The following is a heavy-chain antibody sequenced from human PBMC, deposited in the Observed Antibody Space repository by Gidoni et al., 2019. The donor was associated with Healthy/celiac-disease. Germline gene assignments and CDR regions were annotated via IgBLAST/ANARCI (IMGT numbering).Heavy chain of an antibody. CDR2: INHSGST. Sequence: QVQLQQWVAGLLKPSETLSLTCAVYGVSCSGYYWSGIRQPPGKGLEWIGEINHSGSTTYNPSLQSRVTISVYTSKNQFSLKLSSVTAADTAVYYCAIGGGFWSGYYTRIYYFDYWGQGTLVTVSP. D-gene: IGHD3-3*01. V-gene: IGHV4-34*01. CDR1: GVSCSGYY. CDR3: AIGGGFWSGYYTRIYYFDY. J-gene: IGHJ4*02.